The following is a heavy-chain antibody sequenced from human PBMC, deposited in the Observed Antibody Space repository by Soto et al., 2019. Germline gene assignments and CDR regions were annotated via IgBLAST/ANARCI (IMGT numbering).Heavy chain of an antibody. CDR1: GFTFSSYA. V-gene: IGHV3-23*01. CDR3: VRTSLVVAAATREDY. Sequence: GGSLRLSCAASGFTFSSYAMSWVRQAPGKGPEWVSRINGSGSSTYYADSVKGRFTISRDNAKNTLYLQMNSLRAEDTAVYYCVRTSLVVAAATREDYWGQGTLVTVSS. J-gene: IGHJ4*02. D-gene: IGHD2-15*01. CDR2: INGSGSST.